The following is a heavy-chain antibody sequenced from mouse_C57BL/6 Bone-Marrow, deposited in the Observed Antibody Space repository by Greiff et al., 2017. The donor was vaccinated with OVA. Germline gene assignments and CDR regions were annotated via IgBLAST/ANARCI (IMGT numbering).Heavy chain of an antibody. CDR2: ISNLAYSI. CDR3: ARHGLAGPYAMDY. V-gene: IGHV5-15*01. J-gene: IGHJ4*01. CDR1: GFTFSDYG. D-gene: IGHD3-3*01. Sequence: EVQLVESGGGLVQPGGSLKLSCAASGFTFSDYGMAWVRQAPRKGPEWVAFISNLAYSIYYADTVTGRFTISRENAKNTLYLEMSSLRSEDTAMYYCARHGLAGPYAMDYWGQGTSVTVSS.